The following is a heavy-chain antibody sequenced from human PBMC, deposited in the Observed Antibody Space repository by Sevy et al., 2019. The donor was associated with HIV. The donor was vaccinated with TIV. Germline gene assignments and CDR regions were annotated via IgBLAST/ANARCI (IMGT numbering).Heavy chain of an antibody. CDR1: GFTFSTYD. CDR2: VGPAGDQ. CDR3: ARSGGYSDYGMDV. V-gene: IGHV3-13*05. Sequence: WGSLRLSCVSSGFTFSTYDMHWVRQVTGKGLEWISGVGPAGDQFYPGSVKGRFTISRENAKNSIYLQMNNLRAGDTAVYYCARSGGYSDYGMDVWGQGTTVTVSS. J-gene: IGHJ6*02. D-gene: IGHD5-12*01.